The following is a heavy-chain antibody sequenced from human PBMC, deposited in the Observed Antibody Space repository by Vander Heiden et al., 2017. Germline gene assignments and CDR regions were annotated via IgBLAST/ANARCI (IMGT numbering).Heavy chain of an antibody. V-gene: IGHV3-33*01. CDR3: ARVRLVAAGGTYYYYGMDV. Sequence: QVQLVESGGGGVQPGRSLRLSCAAPGFPFTGYALHWVRQAPGKGLEWVAVLWYDEMDEYDADAVKGRFTASRDDSKNTLFLQMNSLRVEDTAVYYCARVRLVAAGGTYYYYGMDVWGQGTTVTVSS. D-gene: IGHD6-13*01. J-gene: IGHJ6*02. CDR2: LWYDEMDE. CDR1: GFPFTGYA.